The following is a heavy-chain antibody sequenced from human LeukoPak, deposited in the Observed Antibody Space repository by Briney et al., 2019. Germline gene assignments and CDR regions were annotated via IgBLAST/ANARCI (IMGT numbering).Heavy chain of an antibody. J-gene: IGHJ3*02. Sequence: SETLSLTCTVSGYSISSGYYWGWIRQPPGEGLEWIGSIYHSGSTYYNPSLKSRATISVDTSKNQFSLKLSSVTAADTAVYYCARSGDAFDIWGQGTMVTVSS. CDR3: ARSGDAFDI. CDR1: GYSISSGYY. CDR2: IYHSGST. V-gene: IGHV4-38-2*02.